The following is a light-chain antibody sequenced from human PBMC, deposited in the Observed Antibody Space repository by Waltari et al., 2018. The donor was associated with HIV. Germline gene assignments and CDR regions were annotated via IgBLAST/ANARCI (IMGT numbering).Light chain of an antibody. CDR3: QQRSNWPST. CDR2: DAS. J-gene: IGKJ3*01. V-gene: IGKV3-11*01. CDR1: QSVSNF. Sequence: EIVLTQPPATLSLSPGERPTLSCRASQSVSNFLAWYQQKPGQAPSLLIYDASKRATGIPARFSGSGSGTDFTLTISSLEPEDFAVYYCQQRSNWPSTFGPGTKVDIK.